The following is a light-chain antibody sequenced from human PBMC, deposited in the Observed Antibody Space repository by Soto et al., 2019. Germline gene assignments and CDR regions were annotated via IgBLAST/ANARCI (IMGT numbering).Light chain of an antibody. J-gene: IGKJ1*01. CDR3: QQYNIWPRA. CDR1: QSVSSN. Sequence: VLVTQSPATLSVSPGERATLSCRASQSVSSNLAWYQQQPGQAPRLLIYGASTRATGIPARFSGSGSGTEFTLTISSLQSEDFAVYYCQQYNIWPRAFGQGTKVDIK. V-gene: IGKV3-15*01. CDR2: GAS.